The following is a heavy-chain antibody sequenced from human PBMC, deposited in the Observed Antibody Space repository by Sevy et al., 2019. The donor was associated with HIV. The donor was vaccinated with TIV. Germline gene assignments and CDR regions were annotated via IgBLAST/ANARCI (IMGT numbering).Heavy chain of an antibody. CDR1: GFTFSSYW. V-gene: IGHV3-7*03. CDR2: IKQDGSEK. CDR3: ARVDYGGNSGYDYYYYMHV. Sequence: GGSLRLSCGASGFTFSSYWMSWVRQAPGKGLEWVANIKQDGSEKYYVESVKGRFTNSSNNAKNSLYLQMNSLRAEDTAVYYCARVDYGGNSGYDYYYYMHVWGKGTTVTVSS. D-gene: IGHD4-17*01. J-gene: IGHJ6*03.